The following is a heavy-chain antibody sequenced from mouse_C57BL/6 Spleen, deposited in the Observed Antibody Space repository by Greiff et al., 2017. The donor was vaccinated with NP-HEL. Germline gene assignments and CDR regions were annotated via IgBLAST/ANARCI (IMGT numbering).Heavy chain of an antibody. CDR1: GYTFTSYW. D-gene: IGHD1-1*01. CDR3: ARRGTTVEH. CDR2: IDPSDSYT. Sequence: QVQLQQPGAELVMPGASVKLSCKASGYTFTSYWMHWVKQRPGQGLEWIGEIDPSDSYTNYNQKFKGKSTLTVDKSSSTAYMQLSSLTSEDSAVYYCARRGTTVEHWGQGTSVTVSS. J-gene: IGHJ4*01. V-gene: IGHV1-69*01.